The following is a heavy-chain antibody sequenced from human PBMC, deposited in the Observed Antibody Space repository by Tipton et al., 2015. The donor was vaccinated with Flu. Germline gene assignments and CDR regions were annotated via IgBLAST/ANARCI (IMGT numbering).Heavy chain of an antibody. CDR2: ISGSGGST. D-gene: IGHD6-13*01. Sequence: SLRLSCTTSGFTFSSYGMSWVRQAPGKGLEWVSAISGSGGSTYHGDSVKGRFTISRDTSKNTLYLQMNSLRAEDTAVYYCAKGVAPAGDQFDFWGRGTLVTVSS. CDR1: GFTFSSYG. V-gene: IGHV3-23*01. CDR3: AKGVAPAGDQFDF. J-gene: IGHJ4*02.